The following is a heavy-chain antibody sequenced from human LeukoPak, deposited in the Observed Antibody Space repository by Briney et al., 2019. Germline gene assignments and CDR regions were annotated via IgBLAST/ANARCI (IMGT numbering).Heavy chain of an antibody. CDR1: GFTFGRDW. D-gene: IGHD5-18*01. CDR3: ARDRSYGYNWFDP. CDR2: IKQDGSEK. V-gene: IGHV3-7*01. Sequence: PGGSLRLACAAAGFTFGRDWMSWVRQAPGKGVEWVANIKQDGSEKYYVDSVKGRFTISRDNAKNSLYLQMNSLRAEDTAVYYCARDRSYGYNWFDPWGQGTLVTVSS. J-gene: IGHJ5*02.